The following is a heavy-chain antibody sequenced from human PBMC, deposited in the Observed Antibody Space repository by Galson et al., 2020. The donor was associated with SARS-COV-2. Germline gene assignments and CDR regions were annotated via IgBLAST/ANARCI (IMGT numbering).Heavy chain of an antibody. V-gene: IGHV3-30*18. J-gene: IGHJ3*01. Sequence: GGSLRLSCEVSGFTFTDYGIQWVRQSPGKGLEWVAVVSFDGSKKDYAESVRGRFTISRDDSKNMVYLQMSSLRREDTALYYCAKLEGSTYYDNVSPENAFDFWGQGTMVTVSS. D-gene: IGHD3-22*01. CDR1: GFTFTDYG. CDR3: AKLEGSTYYDNVSPENAFDF. CDR2: VSFDGSKK.